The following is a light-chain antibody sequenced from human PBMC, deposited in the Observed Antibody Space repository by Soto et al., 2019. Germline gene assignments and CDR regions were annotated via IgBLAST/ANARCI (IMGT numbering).Light chain of an antibody. V-gene: IGKV1-5*03. CDR2: KAS. Sequence: DIQMTQSPSTLSASVGDRVTITCRASQSISSWLAWYQQKPGKAPKLLISKASSLESGVPSRFSCSGSGTEFTLTISSLQPDDFATYYCQQYNSYWTFGQGTKVEIK. CDR1: QSISSW. J-gene: IGKJ1*01. CDR3: QQYNSYWT.